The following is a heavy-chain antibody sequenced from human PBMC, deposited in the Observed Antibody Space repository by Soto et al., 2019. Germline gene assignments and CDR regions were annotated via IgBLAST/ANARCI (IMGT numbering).Heavy chain of an antibody. J-gene: IGHJ6*02. D-gene: IGHD3-16*01. Sequence: GGSLRLSCAASGFTFSSYGMHWVRQAPGKGLEWVAVIWYDGSNKYYADSVKGRFTISRDNSKNTLYLQMNSLRAEDTAVYYCARDPPTKDYDYVWGSSHGMDVWGQGTTVTVSS. V-gene: IGHV3-33*01. CDR1: GFTFSSYG. CDR2: IWYDGSNK. CDR3: ARDPPTKDYDYVWGSSHGMDV.